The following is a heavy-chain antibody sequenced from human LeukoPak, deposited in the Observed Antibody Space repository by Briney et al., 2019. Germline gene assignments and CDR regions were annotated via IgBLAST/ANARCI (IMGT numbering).Heavy chain of an antibody. CDR2: ISGSGGSI. V-gene: IGHV3-23*01. Sequence: GSLRLSCAASGFTFSSYAMSWVRQAPGKGLEWVSAISGSGGSIYYADSVKGRFTISRDNSKNTLYLQMNSLRAEDTAVYYCAKDLDGTVVAFDYWGQGTLVTVSS. J-gene: IGHJ4*02. D-gene: IGHD2-15*01. CDR1: GFTFSSYA. CDR3: AKDLDGTVVAFDY.